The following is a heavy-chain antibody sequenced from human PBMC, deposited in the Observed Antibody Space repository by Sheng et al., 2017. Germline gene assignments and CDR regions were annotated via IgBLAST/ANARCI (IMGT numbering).Heavy chain of an antibody. D-gene: IGHD3-22*01. Sequence: EVQLLESGGGLVQPGGSLRLSCAASGFTFSDYAMSWVRQAPGKGLEWVSGIRAGGDIAYYADSVKGRFTISRDNSENTLYLQLNSLRVEDTAVYYCAKGLGTSGYHDYWGQGTLVTVSS. CDR1: GFTFSDYA. CDR3: AKGLGTSGYHDY. CDR2: IRAGGDIA. J-gene: IGHJ4*02. V-gene: IGHV3-23*01.